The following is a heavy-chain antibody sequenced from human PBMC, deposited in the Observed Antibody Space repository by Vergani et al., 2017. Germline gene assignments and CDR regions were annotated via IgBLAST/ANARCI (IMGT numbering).Heavy chain of an antibody. Sequence: EVQLVESGGGLVQPGRSLRLSCAASGFTFADYAMHWVRQAPGKGLEWVSGISWNSGSIGYADSVKGRFTISRDNAKNSLYLQMNSLRAEDTALYYCAKDTRSTVWGWFDPWGQGTLVTVSS. CDR3: AKDTRSTVWGWFDP. CDR1: GFTFADYA. CDR2: ISWNSGSI. D-gene: IGHD3-16*01. J-gene: IGHJ5*02. V-gene: IGHV3-9*01.